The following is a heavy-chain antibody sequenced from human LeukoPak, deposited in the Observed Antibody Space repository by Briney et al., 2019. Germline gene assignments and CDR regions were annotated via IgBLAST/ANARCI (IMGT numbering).Heavy chain of an antibody. D-gene: IGHD6-19*01. J-gene: IGHJ4*02. CDR1: GGSFSGYY. V-gene: IGHV4-34*01. Sequence: SDTLSLTCAVYGGSFSGYYWSWIRHPPGKGLEWIGEINHSGSTNYNPSIKSRVTISVDTSKNQFSLKLSSVTAADTAVYYCARGGGSGWCVVYWRQGTLVTVSS. CDR2: INHSGST. CDR3: ARGGGSGWCVVY.